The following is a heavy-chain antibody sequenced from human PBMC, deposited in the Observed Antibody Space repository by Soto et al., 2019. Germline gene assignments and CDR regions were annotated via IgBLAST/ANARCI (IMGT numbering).Heavy chain of an antibody. CDR1: GFTFSSYA. V-gene: IGHV3-23*01. CDR3: AKDPGRYCSSTSCYWSY. CDR2: ISGSGGST. Sequence: GGSLRLSCAASGFTFSSYAMSWVRQAPGKGLEWVSAISGSGGSTYYADSVKGRFTISRDNSKNTLYLQMNSLRAEDTAVYYCAKDPGRYCSSTSCYWSYWGQGTLVTVSS. J-gene: IGHJ4*02. D-gene: IGHD2-2*01.